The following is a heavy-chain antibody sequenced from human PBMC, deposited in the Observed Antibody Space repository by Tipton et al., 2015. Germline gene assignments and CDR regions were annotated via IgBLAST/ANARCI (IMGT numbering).Heavy chain of an antibody. CDR1: GGSMSSYY. V-gene: IGHV4-4*08. J-gene: IGHJ4*02. D-gene: IGHD3-22*01. CDR3: AREVWYNDSTGYDY. Sequence: LRLSCTVSGGSMSSYYWSWIRQPPGKGLEWIGYIYYSGSTNYNPSLKSRVTISVDTSKNQFSLKLNSVTAADTAVYYCAREVWYNDSTGYDYWGQGTLVTVSS. CDR2: IYYSGST.